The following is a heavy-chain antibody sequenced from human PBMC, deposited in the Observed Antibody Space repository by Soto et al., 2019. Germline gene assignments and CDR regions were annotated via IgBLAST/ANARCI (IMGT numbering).Heavy chain of an antibody. Sequence: SETLSLTCTVSGDSINKYYWTWIRQPPGKGLEWIGYIYDSGSTSYNPSLKSRLTISVDTSKNQFSLKLKSVTAADTAVYYCARGTKYYYQGMDVWGQGTAVTVSS. CDR2: IYDSGST. CDR1: GDSINKYY. J-gene: IGHJ6*02. CDR3: ARGTKYYYQGMDV. V-gene: IGHV4-59*01.